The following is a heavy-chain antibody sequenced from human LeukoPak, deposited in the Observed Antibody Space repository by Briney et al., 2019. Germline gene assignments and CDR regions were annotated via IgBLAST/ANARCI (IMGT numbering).Heavy chain of an antibody. V-gene: IGHV1-2*02. CDR3: ARSRESDYDFWSGHNYYYDLDV. J-gene: IGHJ6*03. CDR2: INPESDVT. Sequence: GASVKVSCKASGYTFTGYYMHWVRQAPGQGLEWMGWINPESDVTKYAQKFQGRVTMTRDRSISTAYMELSSLRSDDTAVYCCARSRESDYDFWSGHNYYYDLDVWGEGTTVTVSS. CDR1: GYTFTGYY. D-gene: IGHD3-3*01.